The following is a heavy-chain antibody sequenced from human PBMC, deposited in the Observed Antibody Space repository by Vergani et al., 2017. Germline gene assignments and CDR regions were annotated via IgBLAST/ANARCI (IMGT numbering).Heavy chain of an antibody. D-gene: IGHD2-21*01. CDR2: IYYSGST. V-gene: IGHV4-39*01. CDR1: GGSISSGSYY. J-gene: IGHJ6*02. Sequence: QVQLQESGPGLVKPSQTLSLTCTVSGGSISSGSYYWGWIRQPPGKGLEWIGSIYYSGSTYYNPSLKSRVTISVDTSKNQFSLKLSSVTAADTAVYYCARQAGWPHDPEFIGDFYYYYYGMDVWGQGTTVTVSS. CDR3: ARQAGWPHDPEFIGDFYYYYYGMDV.